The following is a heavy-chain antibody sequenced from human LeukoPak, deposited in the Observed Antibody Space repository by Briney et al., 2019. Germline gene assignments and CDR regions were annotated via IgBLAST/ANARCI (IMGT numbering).Heavy chain of an antibody. V-gene: IGHV4-4*02. Sequence: SETLSLTCGVSGGSVSSTNWWAWIRQPPGKGLEWIGEVHLDGRTNFNPSLKSRLTLSVDLSENHVSLKLTSVTAADTAVYYCAREGGFYRPLDYSGQGTLVTVSS. D-gene: IGHD6-25*01. J-gene: IGHJ4*02. CDR2: VHLDGRT. CDR3: AREGGFYRPLDY. CDR1: GGSVSSTNW.